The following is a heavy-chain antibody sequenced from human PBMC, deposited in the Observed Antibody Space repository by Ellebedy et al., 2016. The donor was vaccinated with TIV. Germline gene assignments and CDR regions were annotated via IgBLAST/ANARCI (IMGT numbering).Heavy chain of an antibody. CDR2: MAIAGDT. CDR1: GFTFNTYD. CDR3: ARGHPATMNSLMGY. J-gene: IGHJ4*02. D-gene: IGHD5-12*01. V-gene: IGHV3-13*01. Sequence: GESLKISXAVSGFTFNTYDLHWVRQPPGKGLEWVSVMAIAGDTHYSDSVKGRFTISRDNVRNSFTLQMNSLRAEDTAVYYCARGHPATMNSLMGYWGQGTLVTVSS.